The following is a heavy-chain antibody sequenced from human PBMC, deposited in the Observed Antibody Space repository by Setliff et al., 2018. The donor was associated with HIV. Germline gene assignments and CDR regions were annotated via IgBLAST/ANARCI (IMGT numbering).Heavy chain of an antibody. Sequence: SETLSLTCNVSGYSISSGFYWGWIRQPPGKGLEWIGNIFHSGNTDQNPSLKSRVTMSVETSENQFSLRLNSVTAADTAVYYCARESLNLGELSSNPDASDIWGQGTMVTVSS. CDR3: ARESLNLGELSSNPDASDI. V-gene: IGHV4-38-2*02. CDR2: IFHSGNT. CDR1: GYSISSGFY. J-gene: IGHJ3*02. D-gene: IGHD3-16*02.